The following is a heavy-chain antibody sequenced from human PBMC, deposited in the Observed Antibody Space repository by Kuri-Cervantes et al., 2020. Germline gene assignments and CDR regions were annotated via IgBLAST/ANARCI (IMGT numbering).Heavy chain of an antibody. CDR2: IYHSGST. CDR1: GGSISSGGYY. CDR3: ARDAYGGGSGIFGY. D-gene: IGHD4-23*01. J-gene: IGHJ4*02. V-gene: IGHV4-31*03. Sequence: SETLSLTCTVSGGSISSGGYYWSWIRQHPGKGLEWIGYIYHSGSTYYNPSLKSRVTISVDTSKNQFSLKLSSVTAADTAVYYCARDAYGGGSGIFGYWGQGTLVTVSS.